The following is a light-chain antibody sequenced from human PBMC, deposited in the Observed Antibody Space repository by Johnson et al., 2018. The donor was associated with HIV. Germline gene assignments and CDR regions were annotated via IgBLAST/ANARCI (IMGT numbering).Light chain of an antibody. J-gene: IGLJ1*01. CDR3: GPWDTSLSPGGV. CDR2: DNN. CDR1: TSNIGNNY. V-gene: IGLV1-51*01. Sequence: QSVLTQPPSVSAAPGQKVTISCSGSTSNIGNNYVSWYQQLPGTAPKLLIYDNNKRPSGIPDRFSGSKSGTSATLCITGLQTGDEADYYCGPWDTSLSPGGVFGTGTKVTVL.